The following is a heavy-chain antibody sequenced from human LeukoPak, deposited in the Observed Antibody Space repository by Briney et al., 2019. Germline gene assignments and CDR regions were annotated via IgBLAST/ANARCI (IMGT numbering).Heavy chain of an antibody. Sequence: GGSLRLSCAASGFSVSSNYMSWVRQAPGKGLEWVSVISSGGSTYYADSVKSRFTISRDNSKDTLYLQMNSLRVEDTAMYYCARGGGAYCGGDCWRAFDIWGQGTVVTVSS. CDR1: GFSVSSNY. J-gene: IGHJ3*02. CDR2: ISSGGST. V-gene: IGHV3-53*01. D-gene: IGHD2-21*02. CDR3: ARGGGAYCGGDCWRAFDI.